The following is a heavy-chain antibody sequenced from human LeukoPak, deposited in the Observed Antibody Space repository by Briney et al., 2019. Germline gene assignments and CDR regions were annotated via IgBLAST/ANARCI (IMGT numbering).Heavy chain of an antibody. CDR2: IHYSGNT. D-gene: IGHD1-1*01. CDR3: ARDRELPTTGWFDP. V-gene: IGHV4-59*01. CDR1: GGSFSGYY. J-gene: IGHJ5*02. Sequence: SETLSLTCAVYGGSFSGYYWSWIRQPPGKGLEWIGYIHYSGNTDYNPSLKSRVTMSVDTSKNQFSLKLSSVTAADTAVYSCARDRELPTTGWFDPWGQGTLVTVSS.